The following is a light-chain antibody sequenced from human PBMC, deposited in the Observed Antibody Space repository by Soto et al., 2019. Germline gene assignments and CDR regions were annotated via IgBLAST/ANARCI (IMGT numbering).Light chain of an antibody. CDR2: AAS. CDR1: QSISNY. J-gene: IGKJ2*01. V-gene: IGKV1-39*01. Sequence: DIQMTQSPSSLSASVGDRVTITCRASQSISNYLNWYQHKPGKAPNLLFYAASTLQSGVPSRFSGSRSGTDFTLTITHLQPEDFASYYCQQSYSSPPTFGQGTKLEIK. CDR3: QQSYSSPPT.